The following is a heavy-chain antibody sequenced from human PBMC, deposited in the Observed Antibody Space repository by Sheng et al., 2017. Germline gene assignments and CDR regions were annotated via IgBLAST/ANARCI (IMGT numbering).Heavy chain of an antibody. CDR1: GFSFSRYW. CDR2: IKYDGSAT. J-gene: IGHJ4*02. Sequence: EVQLVESGGGLVQPGGSLRLSCAASGFSFSRYWMTWVRQAPGKGLEWVANIKYDGSATYYVDSVKGHFTIFRDNARNSLYLQMNRLRVEDTAVYYCARACDPYEEAGYWGQGT. V-gene: IGHV3-7*01. D-gene: IGHD5-12*01. CDR3: ARACDPYEEAGY.